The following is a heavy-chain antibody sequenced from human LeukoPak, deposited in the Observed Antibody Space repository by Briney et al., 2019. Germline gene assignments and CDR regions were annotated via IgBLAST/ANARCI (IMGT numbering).Heavy chain of an antibody. CDR3: ARDIQDGSGITITALNAFDI. Sequence: GGSLRLSCAASGFTFSSHSMNWVRQAPGKGLEWVSYISSSSSTIYYADSVKGRFTISRDNAKNSLYLQMNSLRAEDTAVYYCARDIQDGSGITITALNAFDIWGQGTMVTVSS. D-gene: IGHD3-10*01. CDR2: ISSSSSTI. J-gene: IGHJ3*02. CDR1: GFTFSSHS. V-gene: IGHV3-48*04.